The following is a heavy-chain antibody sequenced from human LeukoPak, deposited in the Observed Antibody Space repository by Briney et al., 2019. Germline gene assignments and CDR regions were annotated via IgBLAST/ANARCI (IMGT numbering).Heavy chain of an antibody. J-gene: IGHJ4*02. V-gene: IGHV3-7*03. Sequence: PGGSLRLSCAASGFTFSNYWMNWVRQAPGKGLEWVANIKQDGSEKYYVDSVKGRFTISRDNAKNSLYLQMNSLRAEDTALYYCAKDTRDILTGYYNTALDYWGQGTLVTVSS. CDR2: IKQDGSEK. CDR1: GFTFSNYW. D-gene: IGHD3-9*01. CDR3: AKDTRDILTGYYNTALDY.